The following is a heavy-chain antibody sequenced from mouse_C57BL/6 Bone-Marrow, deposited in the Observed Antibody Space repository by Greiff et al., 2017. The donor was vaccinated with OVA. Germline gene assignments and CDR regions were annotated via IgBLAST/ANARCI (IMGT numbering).Heavy chain of an antibody. V-gene: IGHV1-59*01. D-gene: IGHD1-1*01. CDR2: IAPSDSYI. J-gene: IGHJ2*02. CDR3: AHYGSRLYLHY. CDR1: GYTFTNYW. Sequence: QVQLQQPGAELVRPGTSVKLSCKASGYTFTNYWMHWVKQRPGQGLEWIGVIAPSDSYINYNQKFKGRATLTVDTSSNTAYMHLSSLTSEDSAVYYCAHYGSRLYLHYWGQGTSLTVSS.